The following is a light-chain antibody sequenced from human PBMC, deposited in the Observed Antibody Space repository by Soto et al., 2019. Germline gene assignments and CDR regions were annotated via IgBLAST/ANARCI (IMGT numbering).Light chain of an antibody. V-gene: IGLV2-23*01. CDR2: EGS. Sequence: QSALTQPASVSGSPRQTITISCIGTSSDIGSYNLVSWYQQHPGKAPKLMIYEGSKRPSGISDRFSGSKSGNTASLTIFGLQAEDEADYYCCSYSDSATYVFGTGTKVTVL. J-gene: IGLJ1*01. CDR1: SSDIGSYNL. CDR3: CSYSDSATYV.